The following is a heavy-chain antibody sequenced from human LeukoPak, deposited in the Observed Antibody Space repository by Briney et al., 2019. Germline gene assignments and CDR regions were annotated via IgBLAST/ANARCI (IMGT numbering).Heavy chain of an antibody. CDR3: ARAVSGYSGYESPSFDY. V-gene: IGHV1-69*02. CDR1: GGTFSSYT. Sequence: SVKVSCKASGGTFSSYTISWVRQAPGQGLEWMGRIIPILDITNYAQKFQGRVTITADKFTTTVYMELSSLRSEDTAVYCCARAVSGYSGYESPSFDYWGQGTLVTVSS. D-gene: IGHD5-12*01. J-gene: IGHJ4*02. CDR2: IIPILDIT.